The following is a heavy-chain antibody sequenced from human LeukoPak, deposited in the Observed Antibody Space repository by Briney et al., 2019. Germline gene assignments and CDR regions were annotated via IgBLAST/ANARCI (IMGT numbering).Heavy chain of an antibody. D-gene: IGHD3-10*01. CDR3: ARRNFYYYGSGTYPARFDY. J-gene: IGHJ4*02. CDR1: GGSIRTGDYY. CDR2: IYFSGDT. V-gene: IGHV4-30-4*01. Sequence: HPSETLSLTCTVSGGSIRTGDYYWSWIRQPPGKGLEWIGNIYFSGDTSYNPSLKSPLTISLDTSKNQFSLTLTSVTAADTAFYYCARRNFYYYGSGTYPARFDYWGQGILATVSS.